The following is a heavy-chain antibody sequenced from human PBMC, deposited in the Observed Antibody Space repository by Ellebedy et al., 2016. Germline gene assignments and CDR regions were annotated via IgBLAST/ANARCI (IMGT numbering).Heavy chain of an antibody. V-gene: IGHV3-33*08. CDR2: IWYDERKK. J-gene: IGHJ4*02. Sequence: GGSLRLSCVASGFTFRAYHMHWVRQAPGKGLEWVAVIWYDERKKYYADSVKGRLTISRDNSKNTVYLQMDSLRAEDTAVYYCAREFYHSSGDYWGLESWGQGTLVTVSS. D-gene: IGHD3-22*01. CDR1: GFTFRAYH. CDR3: AREFYHSSGDYWGLES.